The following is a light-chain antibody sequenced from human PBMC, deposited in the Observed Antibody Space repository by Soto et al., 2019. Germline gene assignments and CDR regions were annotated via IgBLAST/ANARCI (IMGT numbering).Light chain of an antibody. CDR2: EGS. J-gene: IGLJ2*01. Sequence: QSALTQPASVSGSPGQSITISCTGTSSDVGSYNLVSWYQQHPGKAPKLMIYEGSKRPSGVSNRFSGSKSGNTASLTISGLQAEDEADYYCCSYAGSNFVVFGGGTKVTVL. V-gene: IGLV2-23*01. CDR1: SSDVGSYNL. CDR3: CSYAGSNFVV.